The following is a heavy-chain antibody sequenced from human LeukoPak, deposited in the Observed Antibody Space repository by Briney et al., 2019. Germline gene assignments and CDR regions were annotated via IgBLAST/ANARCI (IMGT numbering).Heavy chain of an antibody. CDR3: ARAAASSIAAAGTGSYYYYYMDV. J-gene: IGHJ6*03. Sequence: GASVKVSCKASGYTFTSYYMHWVRQAPGQGLEWMGIINPSGGSTSYAQKFQGRVTMTRDMSTSTVYMELSSLRSEDTAVYYCARAAASSIAAAGTGSYYYYYMDVWGKGTTVTISS. D-gene: IGHD6-13*01. V-gene: IGHV1-46*01. CDR2: INPSGGST. CDR1: GYTFTSYY.